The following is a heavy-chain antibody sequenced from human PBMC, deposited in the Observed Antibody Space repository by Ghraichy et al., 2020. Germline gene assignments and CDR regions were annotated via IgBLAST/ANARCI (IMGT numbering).Heavy chain of an antibody. J-gene: IGHJ4*02. V-gene: IGHV4-34*01. CDR1: GGSFSGYY. Sequence: SETLSLTCAVYGGSFSGYYWSWIRQPPGKGLEWIGEINHSGSTNYNPSLKSRVTISVDTSKNQFSLKLSSVTAADTAVYYCARALEQLVRVYYFDYWGQGTLVTVSS. D-gene: IGHD6-6*01. CDR2: INHSGST. CDR3: ARALEQLVRVYYFDY.